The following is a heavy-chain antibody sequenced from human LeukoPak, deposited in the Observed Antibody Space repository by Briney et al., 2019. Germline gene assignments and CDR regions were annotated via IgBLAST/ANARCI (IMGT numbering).Heavy chain of an antibody. CDR3: ARGGDFWSGYSEGYYYYYMDV. J-gene: IGHJ6*03. CDR1: GGSISSYY. V-gene: IGHV4-59*01. D-gene: IGHD3-3*01. Sequence: SETLSLTCTVSGGSISSYYWSWIRQPPGKGLEWIGYIYYSGSTNYNPSLKSRVTISVDTSKNQFSLKLSSVTAADTAVYYCARGGDFWSGYSEGYYYYYMDVWGKGTTVTVSS. CDR2: IYYSGST.